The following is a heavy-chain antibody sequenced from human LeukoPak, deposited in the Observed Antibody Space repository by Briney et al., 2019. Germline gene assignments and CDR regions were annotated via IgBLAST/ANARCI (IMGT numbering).Heavy chain of an antibody. D-gene: IGHD1-26*01. Sequence: SETLSLTCAVSGGSISSGGYSWSWIRQPPGKGLEWIGYIYHSGSTYYNPSLKSRVTISVDRSKNQFSLKLSSVTAADTAVYYCAKDRVVGATYDAFDIWGQGTMVTVSS. CDR2: IYHSGST. CDR3: AKDRVVGATYDAFDI. V-gene: IGHV4-30-2*01. CDR1: GGSISSGGYS. J-gene: IGHJ3*02.